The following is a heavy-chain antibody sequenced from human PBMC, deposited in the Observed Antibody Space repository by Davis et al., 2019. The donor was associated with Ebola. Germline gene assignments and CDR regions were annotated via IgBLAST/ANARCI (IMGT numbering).Heavy chain of an antibody. J-gene: IGHJ5*01. CDR3: ARTTKTNIEDSGLGYNSFDS. CDR2: ISHHNGYT. Sequence: MPSETLSLTCAVYGGSFSAYFWSWIRQPPEKGLEWIGEISHHNGYTNYNLSLRSRVAISVDSSKNQFSLKINSVTAADTATYYCARTTKTNIEDSGLGYNSFDSWGQGVLVSVSS. V-gene: IGHV4-34*01. CDR1: GGSFSAYF. D-gene: IGHD4-17*01.